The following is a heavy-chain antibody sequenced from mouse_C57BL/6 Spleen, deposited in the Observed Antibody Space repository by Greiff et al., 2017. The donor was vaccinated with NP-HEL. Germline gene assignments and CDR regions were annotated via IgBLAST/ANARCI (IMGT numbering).Heavy chain of an antibody. CDR3: ARGLWADYAMDY. V-gene: IGHV1-53*01. D-gene: IGHD1-1*02. CDR1: GYTFTSYW. Sequence: VQLQESGTELVKPGASVKLSCKASGYTFTSYWMHWVKQRPGQGLEWIGNINPSNGGTNYNEKFKSKATLTVDKSSSTAYMQLSSLTSEDSAVYYCARGLWADYAMDYWGQGTSVTVSS. J-gene: IGHJ4*01. CDR2: INPSNGGT.